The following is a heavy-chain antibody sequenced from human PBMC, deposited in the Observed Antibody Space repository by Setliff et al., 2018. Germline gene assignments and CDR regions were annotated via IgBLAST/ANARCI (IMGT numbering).Heavy chain of an antibody. V-gene: IGHV3-23*01. Sequence: GGSLRLSCVASGFTFSAYGMSWVRQAPGKGLEWVSSVYNGNDETKYADSVKGRFTISRDRSKNTVYLQMNWLRAEDTAVYYCAKRGHYSSSDGLSFDFWGQGTQVTVSS. D-gene: IGHD6-6*01. CDR3: AKRGHYSSSDGLSFDF. CDR1: GFTFSAYG. CDR2: VYNGNDET. J-gene: IGHJ4*02.